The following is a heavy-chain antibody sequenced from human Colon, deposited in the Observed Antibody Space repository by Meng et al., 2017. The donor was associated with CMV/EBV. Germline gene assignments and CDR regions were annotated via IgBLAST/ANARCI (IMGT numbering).Heavy chain of an antibody. V-gene: IGHV1-18*01. Sequence: QGPLVHAGAEVKKPGASGKVSCKTSGYPFPNFGISWVRQAPGEGLEWMACISPYNGDTNYAQRFQGRVALTTDTSTSTVYMELGSLTSDDTAMYYCARELARGGYWGQGTLVTVSS. CDR1: GYPFPNFG. CDR2: ISPYNGDT. J-gene: IGHJ4*02. CDR3: ARELARGGY.